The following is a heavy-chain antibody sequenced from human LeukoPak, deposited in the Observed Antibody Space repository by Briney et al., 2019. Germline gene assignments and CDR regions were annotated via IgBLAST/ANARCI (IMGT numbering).Heavy chain of an antibody. D-gene: IGHD2-21*02. CDR2: IRGSGGST. CDR1: GFTFSSYA. Sequence: GGSLRLSCAASGFTFSSYAMSWVRQAPGKGLEWGSTIRGSGGSTDYADSVKGRFTLSRDNSKNTLFLQVNSLRADDTAVYYCAKFHSPGRVTHFYWYFDLWGRGTLVTVSS. J-gene: IGHJ2*01. CDR3: AKFHSPGRVTHFYWYFDL. V-gene: IGHV3-23*01.